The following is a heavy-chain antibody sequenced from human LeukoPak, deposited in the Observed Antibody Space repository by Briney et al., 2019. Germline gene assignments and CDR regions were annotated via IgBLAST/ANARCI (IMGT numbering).Heavy chain of an antibody. CDR2: VFNRGTT. J-gene: IGHJ3*01. Sequence: SETLSLTCTVTGDSTSTYYWSWIRQSPGKGLEWIGYVFNRGTTNYSPSLRSRVTISEDRSMNQFSLNLKSVTTADTAVYYCARRNQLLIGHAFDLWGQGTMVTVSS. CDR3: ARRNQLLIGHAFDL. D-gene: IGHD2-2*01. CDR1: GDSTSTYY. V-gene: IGHV4-59*01.